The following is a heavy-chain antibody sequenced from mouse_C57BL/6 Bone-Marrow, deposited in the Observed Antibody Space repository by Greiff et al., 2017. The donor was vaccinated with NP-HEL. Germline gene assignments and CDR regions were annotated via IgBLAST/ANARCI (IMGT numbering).Heavy chain of an antibody. Sequence: VQMQQSGPELVKPGASVKISCKASGYAFSSSWMNWVKQRPGQGLEWIGRIYPGDGDTNYNGKFKGKATLTAAKSSSTAYMQLSSLTSEDSAVYCCAREDNYGSSLFNYAMDYWGQGTSVTVSS. D-gene: IGHD1-1*01. CDR2: IYPGDGDT. CDR3: AREDNYGSSLFNYAMDY. CDR1: GYAFSSSW. J-gene: IGHJ4*01. V-gene: IGHV1-82*01.